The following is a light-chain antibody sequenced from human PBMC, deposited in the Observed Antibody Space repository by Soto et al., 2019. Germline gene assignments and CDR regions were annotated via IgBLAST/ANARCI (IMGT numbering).Light chain of an antibody. Sequence: IQMTQSPSSLSASVGDRVTITCRASQSVSTYLNWYQQKPGKAPKLLMYAASSLQSGVPSRFSGGGSGTDFTLTISSLQPEDFATYYCQQSYTSPLTFGGGTKVDIK. V-gene: IGKV1-39*01. J-gene: IGKJ4*01. CDR1: QSVSTY. CDR3: QQSYTSPLT. CDR2: AAS.